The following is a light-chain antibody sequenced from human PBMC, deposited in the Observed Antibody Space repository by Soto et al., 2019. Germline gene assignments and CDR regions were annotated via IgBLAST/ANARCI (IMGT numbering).Light chain of an antibody. CDR3: QQSDTTPA. V-gene: IGKV1-39*01. Sequence: DIQMTQSPSSLSASVGDRVTITCRASQSISSYLNWYQQKPGKAPKLLIYAAASLQSGVPSRFSGSGAGTDFTLTISSLQPEDFATYSCQQSDTTPAFGQGTKVDIK. CDR1: QSISSY. J-gene: IGKJ1*01. CDR2: AAA.